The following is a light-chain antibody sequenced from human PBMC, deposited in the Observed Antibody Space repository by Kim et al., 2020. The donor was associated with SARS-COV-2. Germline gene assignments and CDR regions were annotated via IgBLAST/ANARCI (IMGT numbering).Light chain of an antibody. Sequence: PGKAATTTSERNRNVSGGEHWYRQQPGRAPVLVIYFDGDRPAGIPERISGSNSGTGATLTLSGVDAGDEADYYCQVWDAGSDRQVFGGGTKLTVL. CDR2: FDG. CDR1: RNVSGG. V-gene: IGLV3-21*04. J-gene: IGLJ3*02. CDR3: QVWDAGSDRQV.